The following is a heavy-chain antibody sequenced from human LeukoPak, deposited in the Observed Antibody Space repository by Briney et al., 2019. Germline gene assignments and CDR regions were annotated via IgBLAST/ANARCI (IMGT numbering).Heavy chain of an antibody. CDR3: VNLPGGGY. Sequence: GGSLRLSCAASGLTVSSNYTTWIRQAPRKGLDWVSIIYSGGNTYYADPGKGRFAISRDNSKNTVYLQMNSLRAEDTAVYYCVNLPGGGYWGQGTLVTVSS. CDR1: GLTVSSNY. V-gene: IGHV3-66*02. D-gene: IGHD7-27*01. CDR2: IYSGGNT. J-gene: IGHJ4*02.